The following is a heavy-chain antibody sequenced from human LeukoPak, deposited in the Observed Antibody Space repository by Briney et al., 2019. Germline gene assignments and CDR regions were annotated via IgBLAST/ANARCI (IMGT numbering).Heavy chain of an antibody. J-gene: IGHJ6*03. D-gene: IGHD1-26*01. CDR2: IYHGGST. V-gene: IGHV4-38-2*02. CDR3: ARGASGSYHYYYYYMDV. Sequence: KPSETLSLTCTVSGYSISSGYYWGWIRQPPGKGLEWIGSIYHGGSTYYNPSLKSRVTISVDTSKNQFSLKLSSVTAADTAVYYCARGASGSYHYYYYYMDVWGKGTTVTVSS. CDR1: GYSISSGYY.